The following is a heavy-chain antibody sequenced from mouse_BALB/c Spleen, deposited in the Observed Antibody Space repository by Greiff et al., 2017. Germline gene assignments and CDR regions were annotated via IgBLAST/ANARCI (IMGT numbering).Heavy chain of an antibody. Sequence: QVQLQQPGAELVKPGASVKLSCKASGYTFTSYWMHWVKQRPGQGLEWIGEINPSNGRTNYNEKFKSKATLTVDKSSSTAYMQLSSLTSEDSAVYYCARIYDGSAWFVYWGQGTLVTVSA. CDR3: ARIYDGSAWFVY. J-gene: IGHJ3*01. CDR2: INPSNGRT. CDR1: GYTFTSYW. D-gene: IGHD2-3*01. V-gene: IGHV1S81*02.